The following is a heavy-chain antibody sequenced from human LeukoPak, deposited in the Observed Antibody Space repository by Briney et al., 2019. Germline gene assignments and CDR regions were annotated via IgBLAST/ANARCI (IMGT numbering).Heavy chain of an antibody. V-gene: IGHV4-59*01. J-gene: IGHJ6*03. Sequence: PSETLSLTCTVSGGSISSYYWSWLRQPPGKGREWIGYIYYSGSTNYNPPLKSRVTISVAASKNQFSLKLSSVTAADTAVYYCARSHYNDSSGYYPGRYYYYYYYMDVWGKGTTVTVSS. CDR2: IYYSGST. D-gene: IGHD3-22*01. CDR3: ARSHYNDSSGYYPGRYYYYYYYMDV. CDR1: GGSISSYY.